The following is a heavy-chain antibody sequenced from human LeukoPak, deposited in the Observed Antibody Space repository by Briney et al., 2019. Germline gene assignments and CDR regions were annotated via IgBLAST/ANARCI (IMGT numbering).Heavy chain of an antibody. J-gene: IGHJ4*02. CDR3: ARGEDYFDY. V-gene: IGHV3-21*01. Sequence: GGSLRLSCAASGFTFSSYTMDWVRQAPGKGLEWVSSISSSSDYIFYADSVKGRFTISRDNAQNSLYLQMNSLRAEDTAVYYCARGEDYFDYWGQGTLVTVSS. CDR1: GFTFSSYT. CDR2: ISSSSDYI.